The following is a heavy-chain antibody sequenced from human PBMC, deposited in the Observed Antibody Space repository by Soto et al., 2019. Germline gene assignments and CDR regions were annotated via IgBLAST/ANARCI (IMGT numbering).Heavy chain of an antibody. D-gene: IGHD3-3*01. V-gene: IGHV3-30*18. CDR2: ISYDGSNK. CDR1: GFTFSSYG. Sequence: QTGGSLRLSCAASGFTFSSYGMHWVRQAPGKGLEWVAVISYDGSNKYYADSVKGRFTISRDNSKNTLYLQMNSLRAEDTAVYYCAKDYDFWSGYPNYYYGMDVWGQGTTVTVSS. J-gene: IGHJ6*02. CDR3: AKDYDFWSGYPNYYYGMDV.